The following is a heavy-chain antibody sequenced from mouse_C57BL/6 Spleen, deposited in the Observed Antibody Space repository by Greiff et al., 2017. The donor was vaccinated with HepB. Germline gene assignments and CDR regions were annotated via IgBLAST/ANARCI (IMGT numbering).Heavy chain of an antibody. CDR3: AREYFDY. CDR2: INPSSGYT. CDR1: GYTFTRYT. J-gene: IGHJ2*01. Sequence: QVQLQQSGAELARPGASVKMSCKASGYTFTRYTMHWVKQRPGQGLEWIGYINPSSGYTKYNQKFKDKATLTADKSSSTAYMQLSSLTSEDSAVYYCAREYFDYWGQGTTLTVSS. V-gene: IGHV1-4*01.